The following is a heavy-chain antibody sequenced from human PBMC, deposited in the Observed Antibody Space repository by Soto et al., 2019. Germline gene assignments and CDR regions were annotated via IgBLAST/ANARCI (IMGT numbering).Heavy chain of an antibody. Sequence: PGGSLRLSCAASGFTFSSYGMHWVRQAPGKGLEWVAVISYDGSNKYYADSVKGRFTISRDNSKNTLYLQMNSLRAEDTAVYYCAKDLSHMERWLQLGGSNGIDYWGQGTLVTVSS. D-gene: IGHD5-12*01. V-gene: IGHV3-30*18. J-gene: IGHJ4*02. CDR3: AKDLSHMERWLQLGGSNGIDY. CDR1: GFTFSSYG. CDR2: ISYDGSNK.